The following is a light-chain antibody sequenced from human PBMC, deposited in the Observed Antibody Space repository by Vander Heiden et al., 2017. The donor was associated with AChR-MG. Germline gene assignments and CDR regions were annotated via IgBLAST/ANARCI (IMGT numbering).Light chain of an antibody. CDR1: SSNIGSNT. CDR3: AAWDDRLNGWV. CDR2: SNN. J-gene: IGLJ3*02. V-gene: IGLV1-44*01. Sequence: QSVLTQPPSASGTPGQGVTISCSGSSSNIGSNTVNWYQQLPGTAPELLIYSNNQRPSGVYDRFSGSKSGTSASLAISGLRSEDEADYYCAAWDDRLNGWVFGGGTKLTVL.